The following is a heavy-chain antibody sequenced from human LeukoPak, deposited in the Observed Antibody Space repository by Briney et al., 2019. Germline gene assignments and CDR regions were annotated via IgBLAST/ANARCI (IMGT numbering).Heavy chain of an antibody. CDR3: ARIAQLSFIFDY. CDR2: ISYDGSNK. CDR1: GFTFSSYG. D-gene: IGHD6-13*01. Sequence: GGSLRLSCAASGFTFSSYGMHWVRQAPGKGLEWVAVISYDGSNKYYADSVKGRFTISRDNSKNTLYLQMNSLRAEDTAVYYCARIAQLSFIFDYWGQGTLVTVSS. V-gene: IGHV3-30*03. J-gene: IGHJ4*02.